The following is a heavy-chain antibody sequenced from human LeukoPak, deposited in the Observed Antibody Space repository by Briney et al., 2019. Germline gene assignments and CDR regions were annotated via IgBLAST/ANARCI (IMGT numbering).Heavy chain of an antibody. V-gene: IGHV3-74*01. CDR3: ARDYEYCSSTSCYPDY. Sequence: GGSLRLSCAASGFTFSSYWMHWVRHAPGKGLVWVSRINTDGSSTSYADSVKGRFTISRDNAKNTLYLQMNSLRAEDTAVYYCARDYEYCSSTSCYPDYWGQGTLVTVSS. CDR2: INTDGSST. D-gene: IGHD2-2*01. J-gene: IGHJ4*02. CDR1: GFTFSSYW.